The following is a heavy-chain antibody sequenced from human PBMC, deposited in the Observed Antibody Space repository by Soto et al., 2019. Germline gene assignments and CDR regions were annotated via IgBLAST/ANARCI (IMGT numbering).Heavy chain of an antibody. Sequence: AASVKVSCKASGYTFTSYYMHWVRRAPGQGLEWMGIINPSGGSTSYAQKFQGRVTMTRDTSTSTVYMELSSLRSEDTAVYYCARVLYYYGSTRAAPFDYWGQGTLVTVSS. J-gene: IGHJ4*02. CDR1: GYTFTSYY. CDR3: ARVLYYYGSTRAAPFDY. D-gene: IGHD3-10*01. CDR2: INPSGGST. V-gene: IGHV1-46*01.